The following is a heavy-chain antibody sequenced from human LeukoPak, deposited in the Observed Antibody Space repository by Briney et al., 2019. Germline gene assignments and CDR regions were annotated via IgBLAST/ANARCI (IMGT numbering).Heavy chain of an antibody. CDR3: ARARPSMWIDY. V-gene: IGHV3-23*01. D-gene: IGHD5-12*01. CDR1: GFTFNSYA. Sequence: GGSLRLSCAASGFTFNSYAMSWVRQAPGKGLEWVSIISGGGGRTYYADSVQGRFTFSRDNSKNTLYLQMNSLRPEDTAVYYCARARPSMWIDYWGQGTLVTVSS. CDR2: ISGGGGRT. J-gene: IGHJ4*02.